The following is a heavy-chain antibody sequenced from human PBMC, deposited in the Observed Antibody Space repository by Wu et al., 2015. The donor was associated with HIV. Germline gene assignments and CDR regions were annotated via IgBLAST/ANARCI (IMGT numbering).Heavy chain of an antibody. CDR1: GYTFTSYY. Sequence: QVQLVQSGAEVKKPGASVKVSCKASGYTFTSYYMHWVRQAPGQGLEWMGIINPSGGSTSYAQKFQGRVTMTRDTSTSTVYMELSSLRSEDTAVYYCARTMVRGVIIGAAFDIWGQRDNGSPVSS. CDR2: INPSGGST. J-gene: IGHJ3*02. CDR3: ARTMVRGVIIGAAFDI. V-gene: IGHV1-46*01. D-gene: IGHD3-10*01.